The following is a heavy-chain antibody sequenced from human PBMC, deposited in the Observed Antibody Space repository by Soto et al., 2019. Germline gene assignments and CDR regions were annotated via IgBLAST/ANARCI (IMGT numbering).Heavy chain of an antibody. CDR1: GFTFSSYA. V-gene: IGHV3-23*01. D-gene: IGHD1-26*01. CDR2: ISGSGGST. J-gene: IGHJ5*02. CDR3: ARDSYRGRESVASPS. Sequence: EVQLLESGGGLVQPGGSLRLSCAASGFTFSSYAMSWVRQAPGKGLEWVSAISGSGGSTYYAASVKGRFTISRDNSKNTLYLQMNSLRAEDTAVYYCARDSYRGRESVASPSWGQGTLVTVSS.